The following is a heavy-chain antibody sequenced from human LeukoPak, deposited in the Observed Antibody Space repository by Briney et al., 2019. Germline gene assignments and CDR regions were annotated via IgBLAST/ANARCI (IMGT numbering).Heavy chain of an antibody. Sequence: SETLSLTCTVSGGSISIYYWSWIRQPAGKGLEWIGRIYTSGSTNYNPSLKSRVTISVDTSKNQFSLKLSSVTAADTAVYYCARPKNNWNYGAFDIWGQGTMVTVSS. CDR2: IYTSGST. D-gene: IGHD1-7*01. V-gene: IGHV4-4*07. J-gene: IGHJ3*02. CDR1: GGSISIYY. CDR3: ARPKNNWNYGAFDI.